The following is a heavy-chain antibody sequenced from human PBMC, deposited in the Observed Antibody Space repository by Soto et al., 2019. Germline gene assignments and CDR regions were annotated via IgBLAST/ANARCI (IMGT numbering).Heavy chain of an antibody. CDR3: ARGPKNYDYIWGSYSPSDY. Sequence: PSETLSLTCAVYGGSFSGYYWSWIRQPPGKGLEWIGEINHSGSTNYNPSLKSRVTISVDTSKNRFSLKLSSVTAADTAVYYCARGPKNYDYIWGSYSPSDYWGQGTLVTVSS. J-gene: IGHJ4*02. CDR1: GGSFSGYY. V-gene: IGHV4-34*01. CDR2: INHSGST. D-gene: IGHD3-16*01.